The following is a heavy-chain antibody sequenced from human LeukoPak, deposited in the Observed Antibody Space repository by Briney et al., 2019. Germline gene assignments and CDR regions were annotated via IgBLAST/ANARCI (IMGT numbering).Heavy chain of an antibody. CDR2: LSSSSTYI. D-gene: IGHD5-18*01. J-gene: IGHJ5*02. V-gene: IGHV3-21*01. CDR1: GFTFSSYT. CDR3: ASAPNGYSYGGYFAP. Sequence: PGGSLRLSCAASGFTFSSYTMNWVRQAPGKGLEWVSSLSSSSTYIYYADSVKGRFTISRDNANNSLYLQMNSLRAKETGVDYCASAPNGYSYGGYFAPWGQGTLVTVSS.